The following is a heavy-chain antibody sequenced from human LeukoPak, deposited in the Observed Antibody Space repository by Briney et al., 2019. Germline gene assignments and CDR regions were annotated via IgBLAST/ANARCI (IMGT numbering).Heavy chain of an antibody. CDR2: ISGSGGST. D-gene: IGHD4-17*01. Sequence: GGSLRLSCAASGFTFSSYAMSWVRQAPGKGLEWVSAISGSGGSTYYADSVKGRFTISRDNSKNTLYLQMNSLRAEDTAVYYCATSVLVTVTTWFDPWGQGTLVTVSS. CDR1: GFTFSSYA. CDR3: ATSVLVTVTTWFDP. J-gene: IGHJ5*02. V-gene: IGHV3-23*01.